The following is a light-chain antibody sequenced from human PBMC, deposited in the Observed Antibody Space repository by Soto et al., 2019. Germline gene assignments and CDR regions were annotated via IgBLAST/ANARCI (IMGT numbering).Light chain of an antibody. CDR2: DAS. Sequence: EIVLTQSPATLSLSPGERATLSCRASQSVSTYLAWFQQVPGQAPRLLIYDASNRATGIPARFSGSGSGTDFTLTISSLEPEDFATYYCQHYNSYSEAFGQGTKVDIK. CDR3: QHYNSYSEA. V-gene: IGKV3-11*01. CDR1: QSVSTY. J-gene: IGKJ1*01.